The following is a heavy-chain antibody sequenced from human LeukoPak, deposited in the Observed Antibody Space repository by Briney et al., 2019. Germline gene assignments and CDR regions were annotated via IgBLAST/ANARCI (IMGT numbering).Heavy chain of an antibody. CDR3: AREDGYGGNSMIDY. CDR2: IYYSGST. D-gene: IGHD4-23*01. CDR1: GGSISSSSYY. V-gene: IGHV4-39*07. J-gene: IGHJ4*02. Sequence: PSETLSLTCTVSGGSISSSSYYWGWIRQPPGKGLEWIGSIYYSGSTYYNPSLKSRVTISVDTSKNQFSLELSSVTAADTAVYYCAREDGYGGNSMIDYWGQGTLVTVSS.